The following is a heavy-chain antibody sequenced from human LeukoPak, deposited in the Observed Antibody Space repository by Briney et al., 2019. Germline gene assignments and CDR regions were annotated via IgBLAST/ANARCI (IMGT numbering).Heavy chain of an antibody. Sequence: GGSLRLSCAASGFTFSSYSMNWVRQAPGKGLEWVSSISSSSSYIYYADSVKGRFTISRDNAKNSLYLQMNSLRAEDTAVYYCARDLRHQQLVSGSDYWGQGTLVTVSS. CDR2: ISSSSSYI. D-gene: IGHD6-13*01. V-gene: IGHV3-21*01. J-gene: IGHJ4*02. CDR1: GFTFSSYS. CDR3: ARDLRHQQLVSGSDY.